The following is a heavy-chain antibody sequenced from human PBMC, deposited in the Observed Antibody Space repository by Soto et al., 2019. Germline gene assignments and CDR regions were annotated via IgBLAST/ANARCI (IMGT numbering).Heavy chain of an antibody. J-gene: IGHJ4*02. CDR3: GRATQAATPHSDFDV. CDR2: VYSTGGT. CDR1: GTSIKNSNYF. V-gene: IGHV4-39*02. Sequence: PSETLSLTCTVSGTSIKNSNYFWGWIRQSPGKGLEFVGSVYSTGGTYYNPSLKNRLTVSVHTSQNQFSLTLKSVTAADSAVYYCGRATQAATPHSDFDVWGQGTLVTVSS. D-gene: IGHD2-15*01.